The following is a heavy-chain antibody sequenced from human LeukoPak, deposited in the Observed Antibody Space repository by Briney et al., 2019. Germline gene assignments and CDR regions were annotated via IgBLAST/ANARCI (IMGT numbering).Heavy chain of an antibody. J-gene: IGHJ4*02. CDR2: ISGSGGST. CDR1: GFTFSSYG. D-gene: IGHD3-9*01. Sequence: GGSLRLSCAASGFTFSSYGMSWVGQAPGKGLEWVSAISGSGGSTYYADSVKGRFTISRDNSKNTLYLQMNSLRAEDTAVYYCAKTGYYMYYFDYWGQGTLVTVSS. V-gene: IGHV3-23*01. CDR3: AKTGYYMYYFDY.